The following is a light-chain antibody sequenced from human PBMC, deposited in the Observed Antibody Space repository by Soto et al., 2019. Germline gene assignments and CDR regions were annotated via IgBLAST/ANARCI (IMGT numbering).Light chain of an antibody. J-gene: IGKJ3*01. CDR3: QERTNWPPGIT. V-gene: IGKV3-11*01. Sequence: ETVLTQSPATLSLSPGDRATLSCRTSQSVSPYLAWYQQRPGQAPRLLIYDAYNRAAGIPARFSGSGSGTDFTLTISSLEPEDFVVYYCQERTNWPPGITFGPGTTVDIK. CDR1: QSVSPY. CDR2: DAY.